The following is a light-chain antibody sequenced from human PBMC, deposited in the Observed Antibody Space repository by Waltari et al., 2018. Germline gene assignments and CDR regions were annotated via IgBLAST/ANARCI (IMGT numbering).Light chain of an antibody. CDR3: QQYNNWLGT. CDR2: GAS. V-gene: IGKV3-15*01. J-gene: IGKJ1*01. CDR1: QSVSSN. Sequence: EXVMTQSPATLSVSPGERATLSCRASQSVSSNLAWYQQKPGQAPRLLIYGASTRATGIPARFSGSGSGTEFTLTISSMQSEDFAVYYCQQYNNWLGTFGQGXKVEIK.